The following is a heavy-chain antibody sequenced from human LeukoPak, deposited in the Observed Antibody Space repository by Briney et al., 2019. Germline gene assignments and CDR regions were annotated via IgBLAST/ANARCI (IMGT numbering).Heavy chain of an antibody. CDR3: ARGLRVEEDAFDI. D-gene: IGHD3-3*01. CDR2: IWYDGSNK. J-gene: IGHJ3*02. Sequence: XGSLRLSCAASGFTFSSYGMHWVRQAPGKGLEWVAVIWYDGSNKYYADSVEGRFTISRDNSKNTLYLQMNSLRAEDTAVYYCARGLRVEEDAFDIWGQGTMVTVSS. V-gene: IGHV3-33*01. CDR1: GFTFSSYG.